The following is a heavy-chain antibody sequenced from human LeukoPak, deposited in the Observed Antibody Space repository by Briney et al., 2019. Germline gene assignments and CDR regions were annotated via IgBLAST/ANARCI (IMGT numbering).Heavy chain of an antibody. CDR1: GFTFSSYA. CDR3: VKSASSYGANWFDP. CDR2: ISSNGGST. D-gene: IGHD4/OR15-4a*01. Sequence: GGSLRLSCSASGFTFSSYAMHCVRQAPGKGLEYVSAISSNGGSTYYADSVKGRFIISRDNSKNSLSLHMSSLRAEDTAVYYCVKSASSYGANWFDPWGQGTLVTVSS. J-gene: IGHJ5*02. V-gene: IGHV3-64D*09.